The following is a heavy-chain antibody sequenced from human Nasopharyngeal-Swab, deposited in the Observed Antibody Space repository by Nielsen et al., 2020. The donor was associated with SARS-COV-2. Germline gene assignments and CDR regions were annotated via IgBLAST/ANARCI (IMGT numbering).Heavy chain of an antibody. CDR3: ARISPIPNSYYDALDI. CDR2: IRSKENNYAT. CDR1: GFIFSGSA. D-gene: IGHD3-10*01. J-gene: IGHJ3*02. V-gene: IGHV3-73*01. Sequence: GESMKISCAASGFIFSGSAMQWVRQASGKGLEWLGRIRSKENNYATAYAASVDGRFTISRDDSKNTAYLQMNSLKIEDTGVYYCARISPIPNSYYDALDIWGKGKMVTVAS.